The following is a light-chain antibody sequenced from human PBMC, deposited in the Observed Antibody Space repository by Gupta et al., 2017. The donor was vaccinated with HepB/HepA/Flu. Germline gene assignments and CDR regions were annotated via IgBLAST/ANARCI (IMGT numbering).Light chain of an antibody. Sequence: DSQRTQSPSSLSASVGDRVTITCRASQGIGNYLAWYQQIPGKVPKLLIYAASTLQSGAPSRFSGSGSGTDFTLTISSLQPEDVATYYCQRCNSAPYTFGPGTKLEIK. V-gene: IGKV1-27*01. CDR3: QRCNSAPYT. J-gene: IGKJ2*01. CDR2: AAS. CDR1: QGIGNY.